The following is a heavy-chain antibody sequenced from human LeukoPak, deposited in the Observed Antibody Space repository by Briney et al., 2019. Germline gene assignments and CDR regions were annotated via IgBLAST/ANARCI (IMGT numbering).Heavy chain of an antibody. J-gene: IGHJ4*02. V-gene: IGHV4-59*08. Sequence: SETLSLTCTVSGGSIRDYYWNWIRQSPGKGLEWIGYWFYSGDTNYNPSLKSRVTISSDTSKNQFSLNLRSVTAADTAVYYCARHGGGGSSWVDYWGQGTLVTVSS. D-gene: IGHD6-13*01. CDR1: GGSIRDYY. CDR3: ARHGGGGSSWVDY. CDR2: WFYSGDT.